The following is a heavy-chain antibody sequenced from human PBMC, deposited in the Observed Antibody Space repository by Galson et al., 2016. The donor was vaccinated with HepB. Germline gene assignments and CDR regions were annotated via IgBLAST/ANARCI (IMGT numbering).Heavy chain of an antibody. CDR1: GFTFNSYT. D-gene: IGHD1-26*01. J-gene: IGHJ4*02. CDR3: ARGSYWLLQHGDYFDY. V-gene: IGHV3-21*01. CDR2: ISISSSYI. Sequence: SLRLSCGASGFTFNSYTMNWVRQAPGKGLEWVSSISISSSYIYYADSVKGRFTISRDNAKNSLYLQMNSLRAEDTAVYYCARGSYWLLQHGDYFDYWGQGTLVTVSS.